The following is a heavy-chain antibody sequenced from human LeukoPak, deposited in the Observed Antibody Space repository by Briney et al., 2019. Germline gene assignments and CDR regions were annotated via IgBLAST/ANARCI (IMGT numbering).Heavy chain of an antibody. D-gene: IGHD5-12*01. CDR3: ARDRDSGYDRWDY. CDR1: GGTFSSYA. J-gene: IGHJ4*02. CDR2: IIPILGIA. V-gene: IGHV1-69*04. Sequence: ASVKVSCKASGGTFSSYAISWVRQAPGQGLEWMGRIIPILGIANYAQKFQGRVTITADKSTSTAYMELSSLRSEDTAVYYCARDRDSGYDRWDYWGQGTLVTVSS.